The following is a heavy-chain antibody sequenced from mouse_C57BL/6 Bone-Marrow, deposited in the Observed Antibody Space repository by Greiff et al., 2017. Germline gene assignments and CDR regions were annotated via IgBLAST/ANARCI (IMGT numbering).Heavy chain of an antibody. CDR1: GYTFTNYW. J-gene: IGHJ1*03. D-gene: IGHD1-1*01. CDR3: ARRGYYGSSYYWYFDV. CDR2: IYPGGGYT. V-gene: IGHV1-63*01. Sequence: VQVVESGAELVRPGTSVKMSCKASGYTFTNYWIGWAKQRPGHGLEWIGDIYPGGGYTNYNEKFKGKATLTADKSSSTAYMQFSSLTSEDSAIYYCARRGYYGSSYYWYFDVWGTGTTVTVSS.